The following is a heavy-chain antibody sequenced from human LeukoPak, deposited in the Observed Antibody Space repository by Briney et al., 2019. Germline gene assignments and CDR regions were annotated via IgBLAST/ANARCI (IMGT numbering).Heavy chain of an antibody. CDR2: INHSGST. V-gene: IGHV4-34*01. J-gene: IGHJ4*02. D-gene: IGHD6-13*01. CDR3: AGVGSSSWYGSSAPVTFDY. Sequence: PSETLSLTCAVYGGSFSGYYWSWIRQPPGKGLEWIGEINHSGSTNYNPSLKSRVTISVDTSKNQFSLKLSSVTAADTAVYYCAGVGSSSWYGSSAPVTFDYWGQGTLVTVSS. CDR1: GGSFSGYY.